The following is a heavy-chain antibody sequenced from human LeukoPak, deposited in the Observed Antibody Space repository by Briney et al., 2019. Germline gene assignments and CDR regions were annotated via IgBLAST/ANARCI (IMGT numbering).Heavy chain of an antibody. D-gene: IGHD6-19*01. J-gene: IGHJ3*02. CDR2: IIPIFGTA. V-gene: IGHV1-69*06. Sequence: SVKVSCKASGGTFSSYAISWVRQAPGQGLEWMGGIIPIFGTANYAQKFQGRVTITADKSTSTAYMELRSLRSDDTAVYYCARGPPYSSGWYGLGAFDIWGQGTMVTVSS. CDR1: GGTFSSYA. CDR3: ARGPPYSSGWYGLGAFDI.